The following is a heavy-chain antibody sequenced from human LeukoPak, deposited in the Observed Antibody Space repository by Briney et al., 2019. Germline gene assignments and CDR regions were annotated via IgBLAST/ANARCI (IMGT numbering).Heavy chain of an antibody. CDR2: INHSGST. J-gene: IGHJ3*02. D-gene: IGHD2-21*01. CDR1: GGSFSGYY. Sequence: PSETLSLTCAVYGGSFSGYYWSWIRQPPGKGLEWIGEINHSGSTNYNPSLKSRVTISVDTSKNQFSLKLSSVAAADTAVYYCARRPLYSRRDFDIWGQGTMVTVSS. V-gene: IGHV4-34*01. CDR3: ARRPLYSRRDFDI.